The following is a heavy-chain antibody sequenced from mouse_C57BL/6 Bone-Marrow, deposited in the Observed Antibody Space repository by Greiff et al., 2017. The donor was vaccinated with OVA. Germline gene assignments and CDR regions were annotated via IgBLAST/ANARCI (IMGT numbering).Heavy chain of an antibody. V-gene: IGHV5-4*01. CDR2: ISDGGSYT. CDR3: ARDRWDPAWFAY. CDR1: GFTFSSYA. J-gene: IGHJ3*01. Sequence: VQVVESGGGLVKPGGSLKLSCAASGFTFSSYAMSWVRQTPEKRLEWVATISDGGSYTYYPDNVKGRFTISRDNAKNNLYLQMSHLKSEDTAMYYCARDRWDPAWFAYWGQGTLVTVSA. D-gene: IGHD4-1*01.